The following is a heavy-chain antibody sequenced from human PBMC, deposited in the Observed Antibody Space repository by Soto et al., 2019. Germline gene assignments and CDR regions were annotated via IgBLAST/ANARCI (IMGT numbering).Heavy chain of an antibody. CDR3: AKDILRGGDGYNFDY. CDR1: GFTFSSYS. V-gene: IGHV3-21*04. D-gene: IGHD3-16*01. Sequence: PGGSLRLSCAASGFTFSSYSMNWVRQAPGKGLEWVSSISSSSSYIYYADSVKGRFTISRDNAKNSLYLQMNSLRAEDTALYYCAKDILRGGDGYNFDYWGQGT. J-gene: IGHJ4*02. CDR2: ISSSSSYI.